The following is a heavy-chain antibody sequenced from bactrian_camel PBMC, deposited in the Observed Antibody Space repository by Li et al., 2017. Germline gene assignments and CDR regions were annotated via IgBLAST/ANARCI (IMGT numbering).Heavy chain of an antibody. D-gene: IGHD3*01. CDR2: MSSDGST. CDR3: AASSPYSGSGCYLRAPPYNV. CDR1: NSGVTYSGRC. Sequence: HVQLVESGGGSVQAGGSLTLSCVASNSGVTYSGRCMAWFRQNPEKEREGVAHMSSDGSTWYADSAKDRFSIAKDNATNTLYLQMKDLKPEDSAMYYCAASSPYSGSGCYLRAPPYNVWGPGTQVTVS. J-gene: IGHJ4*01. V-gene: IGHV3S55*01.